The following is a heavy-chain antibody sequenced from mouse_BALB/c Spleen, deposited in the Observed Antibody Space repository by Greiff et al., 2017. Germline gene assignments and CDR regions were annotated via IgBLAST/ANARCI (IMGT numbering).Heavy chain of an antibody. J-gene: IGHJ4*01. CDR2: IDPENGNT. Sequence: VQLKQSGAELVRPGALVKLSCKASGFNIKDYYMHWVKQRPEQGLEWIGWIDPENGNTIYDPKFQGKASITADTSSNTAYLQLSSLTSEDTAVYYCARRDWGMDYWGQGTSVTVSA. V-gene: IGHV14-1*02. D-gene: IGHD4-1*01. CDR3: ARRDWGMDY. CDR1: GFNIKDYY.